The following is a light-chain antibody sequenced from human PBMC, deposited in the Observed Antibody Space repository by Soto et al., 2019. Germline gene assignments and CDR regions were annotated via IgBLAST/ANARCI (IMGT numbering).Light chain of an antibody. V-gene: IGKV1-27*01. J-gene: IGKJ1*01. CDR1: QGIGNS. Sequence: IQMTQSPSSLSASVGDRVIITCRASQGIGNSLARYQQKAGRVPKLLMHSASTLLSGVPSRFSGSGSGTDFTLTISSLQPEDVATYYCQKYDSAPWTFGQGTKVEIK. CDR3: QKYDSAPWT. CDR2: SAS.